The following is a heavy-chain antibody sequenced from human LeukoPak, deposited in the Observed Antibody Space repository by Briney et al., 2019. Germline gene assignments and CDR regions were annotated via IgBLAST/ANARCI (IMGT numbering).Heavy chain of an antibody. CDR3: AKDAERGFDYSNSLEY. V-gene: IGHV3-33*03. Sequence: GGSLRLSCAASGFTYSHHGMHWVRQAPGKGLEWVAVIWSDGTEKYYADSVKGRFTISRDNSKNTLYLETNSLRGEDTAVYYCAKDAERGFDYSNSLEYWGLGTLVTVSS. CDR2: IWSDGTEK. J-gene: IGHJ4*02. CDR1: GFTYSHHG. D-gene: IGHD4-11*01.